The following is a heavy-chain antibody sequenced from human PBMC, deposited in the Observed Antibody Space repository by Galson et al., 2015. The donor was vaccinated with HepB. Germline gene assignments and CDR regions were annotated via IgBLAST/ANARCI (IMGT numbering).Heavy chain of an antibody. CDR2: IWYDGSNK. Sequence: SLRLSCAASGFTFSSYGMHWVRQAPGKGLEWVAVIWYDGSNKYYADSVKGRFTISRDNSKNTLYLQMNSLRAEDTAVYYCARDGGFSSGWYLPHYAFDIWGQGTMVTVSS. CDR1: GFTFSSYG. D-gene: IGHD6-19*01. J-gene: IGHJ3*02. V-gene: IGHV3-33*01. CDR3: ARDGGFSSGWYLPHYAFDI.